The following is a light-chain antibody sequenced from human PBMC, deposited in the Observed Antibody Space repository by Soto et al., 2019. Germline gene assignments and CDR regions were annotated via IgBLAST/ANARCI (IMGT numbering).Light chain of an antibody. V-gene: IGLV1-44*01. CDR1: SSNIGSNT. CDR2: NDN. J-gene: IGLJ3*02. CDR3: AAWDDSLSDPV. Sequence: QAVVTQPPSASGTPGQRVTISCSGSSSNIGSNTVNWYQQLAVTAPKLLMYNDNQRPSGVPDRFSGSKSGTSASLAISGLQSEDEADYYCAAWDDSLSDPVFGGGTQLTVL.